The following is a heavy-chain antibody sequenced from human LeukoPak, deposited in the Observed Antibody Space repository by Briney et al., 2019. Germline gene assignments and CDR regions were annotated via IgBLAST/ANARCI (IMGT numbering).Heavy chain of an antibody. D-gene: IGHD1-26*01. V-gene: IGHV3-9*01. CDR1: GFTFDDYA. CDR2: ISWNSGSI. Sequence: GGSLRLSCAASGFTFDDYAMHWVRQAPGKGLEWVSGISWNSGSIGYADSVKGRFTISRDNAKNSLYLQMNSLRAEDTALYYCAKEMAPYRSGSYLFDYWGQGTLVTVSS. J-gene: IGHJ4*02. CDR3: AKEMAPYRSGSYLFDY.